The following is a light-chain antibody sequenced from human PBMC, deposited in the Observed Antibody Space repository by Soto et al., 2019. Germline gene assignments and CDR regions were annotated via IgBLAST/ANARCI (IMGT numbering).Light chain of an antibody. CDR2: GAY. Sequence: IVMTGAPATLSVSRVGRATLACRASQSISDTLAWYQQKPGQAPRLLIYGAYNRPTGIPDRFTGSGSGTDFTLTISRLQPEDFAVYYCQQYGTSPRTFGQGTKVDI. V-gene: IGKV3-20*01. J-gene: IGKJ2*01. CDR3: QQYGTSPRT. CDR1: QSISDT.